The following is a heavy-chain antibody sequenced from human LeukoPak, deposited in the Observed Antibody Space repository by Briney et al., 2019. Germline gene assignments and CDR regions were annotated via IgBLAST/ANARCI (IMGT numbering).Heavy chain of an antibody. CDR2: IHPNDGDT. CDR3: ATYTQSGAQGVSDY. D-gene: IGHD3-10*01. CDR1: GYTFTNYY. V-gene: IGHV1-46*01. J-gene: IGHJ4*02. Sequence: ASVKVSCKASGYTFTNYYMHWVRQAPGQGLEWMGLIHPNDGDTKYAQEFQDRVTMTRDTSTSTVYMELSSLRSEDTAVYYCATYTQSGAQGVSDYWGQGTLVTVSS.